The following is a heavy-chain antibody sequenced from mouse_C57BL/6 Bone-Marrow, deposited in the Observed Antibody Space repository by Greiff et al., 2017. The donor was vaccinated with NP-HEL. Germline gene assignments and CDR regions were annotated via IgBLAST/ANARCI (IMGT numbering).Heavy chain of an antibody. CDR1: GYTFTSHW. Sequence: QVQLQQSGPELVRPGASVKISCKAPGYTFTSHWMQWVRQRPGQGLEWIGEIFPGSGSTYYNEKFKGKATLTVDTSSSTAYMQLSSLTSEDSAVYFCARLDSSGYGAWFAYWGKGTLVTVSA. V-gene: IGHV1-56*01. D-gene: IGHD3-2*02. CDR3: ARLDSSGYGAWFAY. J-gene: IGHJ3*01. CDR2: IFPGSGST.